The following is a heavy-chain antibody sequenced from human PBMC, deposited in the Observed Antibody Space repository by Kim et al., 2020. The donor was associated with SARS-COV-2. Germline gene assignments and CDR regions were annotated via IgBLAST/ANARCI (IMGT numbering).Heavy chain of an antibody. J-gene: IGHJ6*02. D-gene: IGHD3-10*01. V-gene: IGHV1-69*13. CDR2: IIPIFGTA. CDR1: GGTFSSYA. CDR3: ATRELLWFGESKGYYGMDV. Sequence: SVKVSCKASGGTFSSYAISWVRQAPGQGLEWMGGIIPIFGTANYAQKFQGRVTITADESTSTAYMELSSLRSEDTAVYYCATRELLWFGESKGYYGMDVWGQGTTVTVSS.